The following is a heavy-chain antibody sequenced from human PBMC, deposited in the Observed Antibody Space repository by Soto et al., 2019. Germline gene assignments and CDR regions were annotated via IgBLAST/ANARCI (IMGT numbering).Heavy chain of an antibody. CDR1: GGSVSGYY. CDR2: IHPSGVN. Sequence: ETLSLTCAVHGGSVSGYYWTWIRQPPGKGLEWIGEIHPSGVNNYNASLSSRVAMSLDSSKNQFSLTLTSIIVADTAVYYCARGQDSAKIGYWGPGTLVTVSS. J-gene: IGHJ4*02. D-gene: IGHD5-18*01. V-gene: IGHV4-34*01. CDR3: ARGQDSAKIGY.